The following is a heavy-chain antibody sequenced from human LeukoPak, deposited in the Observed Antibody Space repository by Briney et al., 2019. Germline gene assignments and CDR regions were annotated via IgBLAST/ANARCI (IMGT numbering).Heavy chain of an antibody. V-gene: IGHV4-38-2*01. CDR3: ARVGGITIFGGASITPSYYMDV. D-gene: IGHD3-3*01. CDR2: INHSGTT. CDR1: GSSVSNGYF. J-gene: IGHJ6*03. Sequence: SETLSLTCAVSGSSVSNGYFWGWIRQPPGKGLEWIGSINHSGTTYYNPSLKSRVTMSVDTSKNQLSLNVTSVTAADTAVYFCARVGGITIFGGASITPSYYMDVWGKGTTVIVSS.